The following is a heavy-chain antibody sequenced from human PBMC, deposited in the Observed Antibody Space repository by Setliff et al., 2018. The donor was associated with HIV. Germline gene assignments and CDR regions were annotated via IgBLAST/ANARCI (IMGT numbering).Heavy chain of an antibody. CDR1: GFTFSRYV. J-gene: IGHJ4*02. D-gene: IGHD7-27*01. V-gene: IGHV3-74*01. CDR2: INSDGTIT. CDR3: ARDLNWVIYDY. Sequence: GGSLSLSCAASGFTFSRYVMHWVRQDEGKGLVWVSRINSDGTITNYADSVKGRFTISRDNARNTLYLQMNSLRAEDTAVYYCARDLNWVIYDYWGQGTLVTVSS.